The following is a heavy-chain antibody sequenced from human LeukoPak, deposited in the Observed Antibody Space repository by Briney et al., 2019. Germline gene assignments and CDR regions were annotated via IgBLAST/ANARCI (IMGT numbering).Heavy chain of an antibody. CDR3: ARDGEQWLVGGANY. CDR1: GYTFTSYG. Sequence: ASVKVSCKASGYTFTSYGISRVRQAPGQGLEWMGWISAYNGNTNYAQKLQGRVTMTTDTSTSTAYMELRSLRSDDTAVYYCARDGEQWLVGGANYWGQGTLVTVSS. D-gene: IGHD6-19*01. CDR2: ISAYNGNT. J-gene: IGHJ4*02. V-gene: IGHV1-18*01.